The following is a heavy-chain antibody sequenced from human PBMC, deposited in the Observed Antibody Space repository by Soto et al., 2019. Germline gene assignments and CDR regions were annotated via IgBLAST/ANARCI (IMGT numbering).Heavy chain of an antibody. CDR2: IRDRLNSYAT. D-gene: IGHD2-21*01. J-gene: IGHJ6*03. CDR1: GFTFRTSA. CDR3: TRHNPCGYMDV. V-gene: IGHV3-73*01. Sequence: EVQLVESGGGLVQPGGSLKLSCAASGFTFRTSAVHWVRQASGKGLEWVGRIRDRLNSYATAYAASVKGRFTISRDDSENAAYLQMNSLKTEDTAVYYCTRHNPCGYMDVWGKGTTVTVSS.